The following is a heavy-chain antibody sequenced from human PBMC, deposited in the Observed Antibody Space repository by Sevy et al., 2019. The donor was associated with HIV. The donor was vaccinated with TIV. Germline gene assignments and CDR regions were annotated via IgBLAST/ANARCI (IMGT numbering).Heavy chain of an antibody. V-gene: IGHV3-21*01. CDR1: GFTFSSYS. Sequence: GGSLRLSCAASGFTFSSYSMNWVRQAPGKGLEWVSSISSSSYIYYADSVKGRFTISRDNAKNSLYLQTNSLRAEDTAVYYCARTGDGYNAFDIWGQGTMVTVSS. J-gene: IGHJ3*02. CDR2: ISSSSYI. CDR3: ARTGDGYNAFDI. D-gene: IGHD5-12*01.